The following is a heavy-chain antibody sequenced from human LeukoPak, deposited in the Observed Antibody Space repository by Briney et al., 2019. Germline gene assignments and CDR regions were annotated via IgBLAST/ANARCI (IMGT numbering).Heavy chain of an antibody. J-gene: IGHJ6*02. D-gene: IGHD3-3*01. CDR3: ARDNYYDFWSGYSGYYYYGMDV. CDR1: GGSISSGDYY. CDR2: IYYSGST. V-gene: IGHV4-30-4*01. Sequence: SETLSLTCTVSGGSISSGDYYWSWIRQPPGKGLEWIGYIYYSGSTYYNPSLKSRVTISVDTSKNQFSLKLSSVTAADTAVYYCARDNYYDFWSGYSGYYYYGMDVWGLGTTVTVSS.